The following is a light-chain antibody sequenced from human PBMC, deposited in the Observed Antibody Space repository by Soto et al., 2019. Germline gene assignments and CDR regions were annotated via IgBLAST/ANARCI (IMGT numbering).Light chain of an antibody. CDR2: DAS. CDR1: QDISNY. Sequence: DIQMTQSPSSLSASVGDRVTITCQASQDISNYLSWYQQIPGKAPKLLIYDASHLETGVPSRFSGSGSGTDFTFTISSLQPEDIATYYCQQFISIPFTFGPGTKVDLK. CDR3: QQFISIPFT. V-gene: IGKV1-33*01. J-gene: IGKJ3*01.